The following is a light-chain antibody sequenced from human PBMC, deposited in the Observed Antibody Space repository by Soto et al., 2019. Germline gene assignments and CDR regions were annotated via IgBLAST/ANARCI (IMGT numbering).Light chain of an antibody. CDR2: SND. CDR3: AAWDDSLSGPL. CDR1: SSNIGTNY. V-gene: IGLV1-47*01. J-gene: IGLJ2*01. Sequence: QSAVTQPPSASGTPGQRVTISCSGSSSNIGTNYVYWYQQLPGTAPKVLIYSNDKRPSGVPNRFSGSKSGTSASLAISGLRSEDEADYYCAAWDDSLSGPLFGGGTKLTVL.